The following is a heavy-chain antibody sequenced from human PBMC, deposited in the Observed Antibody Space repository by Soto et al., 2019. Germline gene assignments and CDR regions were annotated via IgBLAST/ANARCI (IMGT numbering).Heavy chain of an antibody. V-gene: IGHV2-5*01. D-gene: IGHD3-22*01. CDR3: AHTSYPFYYDTSGYSGKRYFDY. CDR2: IYWNDDK. Sequence: QITLKESGPTLVKPTQTLTLTCTFSGFSLSTSGVGVGWIRQPPGKALELLALIYWNDDKRYNPSLKSRLTINEDTYKNQVVLTMNNSDPVDTATYYCAHTSYPFYYDTSGYSGKRYFDYWGQGTLVTVSS. CDR1: GFSLSTSGVG. J-gene: IGHJ4*02.